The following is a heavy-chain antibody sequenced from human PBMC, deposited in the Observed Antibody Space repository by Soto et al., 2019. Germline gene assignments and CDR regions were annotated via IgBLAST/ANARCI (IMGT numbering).Heavy chain of an antibody. Sequence: PSQTLSLSWAVSSGSPSSSDWWSWVRQPPGEGLEWIGEIYHSGSTNYNPSLKSRVTISVDKSKNQFSLKLSSVTAADTAVYYCARDFIRWTTQYFDYWGQRTLVTVSS. V-gene: IGHV4-4*02. CDR3: ARDFIRWTTQYFDY. CDR2: IYHSGST. J-gene: IGHJ4*02. D-gene: IGHD1-1*01. CDR1: SGSPSSSDW.